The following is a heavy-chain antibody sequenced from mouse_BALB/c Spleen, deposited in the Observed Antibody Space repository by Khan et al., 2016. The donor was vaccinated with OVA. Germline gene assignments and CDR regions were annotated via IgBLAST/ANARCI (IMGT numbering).Heavy chain of an antibody. CDR2: ISSGGST. CDR1: GFTFSSYV. V-gene: IGHV5-6-5*01. Sequence: EVELVESGGGSVKPGGSLKLSCAVSGFTFSSYVMSWVRQTPEKRLEWVASISSGGSTYYSDSVKGRVTISRDNARNIVYLQMSSLRSEDMAMYYCAREAYRYDEYYFDYWGQGTTLTVSS. J-gene: IGHJ2*01. D-gene: IGHD2-14*01. CDR3: AREAYRYDEYYFDY.